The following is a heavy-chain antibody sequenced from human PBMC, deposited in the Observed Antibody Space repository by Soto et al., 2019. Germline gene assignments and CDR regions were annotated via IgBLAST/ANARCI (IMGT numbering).Heavy chain of an antibody. J-gene: IGHJ4*02. D-gene: IGHD3-22*01. CDR3: ARILVSEYYDSSGYYSYFDY. CDR1: GGSISSYY. CDR2: IYYSGST. Sequence: SETLSLTCTVSGGSISSYYWSWIRQPPGKGLEWIGYIYYSGSTNYNPSLKSRVTISVDTSKNQFSLKLSSVTAAETAVYYCARILVSEYYDSSGYYSYFDYWGQGTLVTVSS. V-gene: IGHV4-59*01.